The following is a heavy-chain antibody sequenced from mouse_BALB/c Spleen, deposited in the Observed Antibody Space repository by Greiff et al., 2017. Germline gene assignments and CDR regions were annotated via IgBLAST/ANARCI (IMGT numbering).Heavy chain of an antibody. J-gene: IGHJ3*01. V-gene: IGHV3-8*02. Sequence: EVKLVESGPNLVKPSQTLSLTCSVTGDSITSGYWNWIRKFPGNKLEYMGYISYSGSTYYNPSLKSRISITRDTSKNQYYLQLNSVTTEDTATYYCARYYGSSRAWFAYWGQGTLVTVSA. CDR1: GDSITSGY. D-gene: IGHD1-1*01. CDR2: ISYSGST. CDR3: ARYYGSSRAWFAY.